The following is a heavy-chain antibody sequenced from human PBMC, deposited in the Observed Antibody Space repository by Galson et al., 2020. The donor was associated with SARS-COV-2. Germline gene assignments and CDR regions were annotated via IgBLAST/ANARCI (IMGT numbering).Heavy chain of an antibody. CDR3: ARARSEVTVYYFDY. J-gene: IGHJ4*02. V-gene: IGHV4-30-4*01. D-gene: IGHD1-26*01. CDR1: GGSISCGYYY. Sequence: TSETLSLTCTLSGGSISCGYYYWSWIRQPPGKGLEWIRYIYYSGSTYYNPSLKSRFTISVDTSKHQFSLKLSSVTAADTAVYYCARARSEVTVYYFDYWGKGTLVAVSS. CDR2: IYYSGST.